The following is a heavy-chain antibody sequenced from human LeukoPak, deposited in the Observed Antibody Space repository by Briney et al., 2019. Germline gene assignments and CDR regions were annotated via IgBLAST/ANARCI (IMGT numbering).Heavy chain of an antibody. V-gene: IGHV4-59*01. Sequence: PSETLSLTCTVSGGSIRSYYWSWIRKPPGKRLEWIGYIFYSGSTNYNPSLKSRVTISVDTSKNQFSLKLSSVTAADTAVYYCARLASSGWFDPWGQGTLVTVSS. CDR2: IFYSGST. J-gene: IGHJ5*02. D-gene: IGHD6-19*01. CDR3: ARLASSGWFDP. CDR1: GGSIRSYY.